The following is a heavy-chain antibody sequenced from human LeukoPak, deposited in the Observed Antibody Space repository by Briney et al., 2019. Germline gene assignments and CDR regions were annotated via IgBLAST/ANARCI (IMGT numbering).Heavy chain of an antibody. J-gene: IGHJ4*02. CDR1: GFTFSSYG. CDR2: IWYDGSNK. V-gene: IGHV3-33*01. Sequence: PGRSLRLSCAASGFTFSSYGMHWVRQAPGKGLEWVAVIWYDGSNKYCADSVKGRFTISRDNSKNTLYLQMNSLRAEDTAVYYCARDPVSTAMPNYWGQGTLVTVSS. CDR3: ARDPVSTAMPNY. D-gene: IGHD5-18*01.